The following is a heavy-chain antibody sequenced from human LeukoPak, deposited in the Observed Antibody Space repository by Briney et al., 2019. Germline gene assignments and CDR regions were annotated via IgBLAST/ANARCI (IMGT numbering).Heavy chain of an antibody. Sequence: SETLSLTCTVSGGSISSYYWSWIRQPPGKGLDWIGHFYYSGSINYNPYLKSRVTISVDTSKNQFSLKLSSVTAADTALYYCTRGNFFGYYFDSWGQGSLATVSS. CDR2: FYYSGSI. V-gene: IGHV4-59*01. D-gene: IGHD3-10*01. CDR3: TRGNFFGYYFDS. J-gene: IGHJ4*02. CDR1: GGSISSYY.